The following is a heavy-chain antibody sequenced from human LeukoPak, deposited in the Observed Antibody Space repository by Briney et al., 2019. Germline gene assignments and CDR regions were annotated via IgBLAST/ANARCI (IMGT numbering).Heavy chain of an antibody. V-gene: IGHV4-4*02. J-gene: IGHJ4*02. CDR3: ARAGRVSYYDILTGYPPLTGFDY. CDR2: IYHSGST. Sequence: SETLSLTCAVSGGSISSSNWWSWIRQPPGKGLEWIGEIYHSGSTNYNPSLKSRVTISVDKSKTQFSLKLSSVTAADTAVYYCARAGRVSYYDILTGYPPLTGFDYWGQGTLVTVSS. CDR1: GGSISSSNW. D-gene: IGHD3-9*01.